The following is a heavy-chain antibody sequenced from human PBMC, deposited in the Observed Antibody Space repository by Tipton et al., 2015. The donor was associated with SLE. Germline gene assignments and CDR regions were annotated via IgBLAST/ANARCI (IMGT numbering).Heavy chain of an antibody. J-gene: IGHJ6*02. CDR1: GFTFSSYE. Sequence: GSLRLSCAASGFTFSSYEMNWVRQAPGKGLEWVSYISSSGSTTYYADSVKGRFTISRDNSKNTLYLQMNSLRAEDTAVYYCASQQLPYYYGMDVWGQGTTVTVSS. CDR2: ISSSGSTT. D-gene: IGHD6-13*01. V-gene: IGHV3-48*03. CDR3: ASQQLPYYYGMDV.